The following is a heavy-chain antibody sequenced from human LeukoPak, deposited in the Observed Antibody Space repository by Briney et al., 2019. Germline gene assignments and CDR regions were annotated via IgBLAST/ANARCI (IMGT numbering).Heavy chain of an antibody. J-gene: IGHJ3*02. CDR3: ARHLALRDAFNI. Sequence: GESLRISCKGSGYSFSSYWIGWVRQMPGKGLEWMGIIYPGASDTRYSPSFQGQVTISADKSISTAYLQWSSLKASDTAMYYCARHLALRDAFNIWGQGTMVTVSS. CDR2: IYPGASDT. V-gene: IGHV5-51*01. CDR1: GYSFSSYW.